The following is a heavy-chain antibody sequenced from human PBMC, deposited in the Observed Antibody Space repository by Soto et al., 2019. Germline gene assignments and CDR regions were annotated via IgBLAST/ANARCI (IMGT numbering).Heavy chain of an antibody. V-gene: IGHV3-30*18. CDR3: AKDCKSRWYPRGCFFDY. Sequence: QVQLVESGGGVVQPGRSLRLSCAASGFTFSSYGMHWVRQAPGKGLEWVAVISYDGSNKYYADSVKGRFTISRDNSKNTLYLQMNSLRAEDTAVYYCAKDCKSRWYPRGCFFDYWGQGTLVTVSS. CDR1: GFTFSSYG. CDR2: ISYDGSNK. J-gene: IGHJ4*02. D-gene: IGHD6-19*01.